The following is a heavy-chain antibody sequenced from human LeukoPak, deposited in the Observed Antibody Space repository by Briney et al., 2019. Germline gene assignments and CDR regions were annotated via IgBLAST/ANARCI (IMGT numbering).Heavy chain of an antibody. J-gene: IGHJ4*02. Sequence: AGSLRLSCATPGFTFSSYTMTWVRQAPGKGLEYVSGIGTSAGSTIYADSVKGQFTISRDNYKNTVYLQMDSLRVEDTAVYYCAKNPNWDRGYWGQGTLVTDS. V-gene: IGHV3-23*01. CDR3: AKNPNWDRGY. CDR1: GFTFSSYT. D-gene: IGHD3-10*01. CDR2: IGTSAGST.